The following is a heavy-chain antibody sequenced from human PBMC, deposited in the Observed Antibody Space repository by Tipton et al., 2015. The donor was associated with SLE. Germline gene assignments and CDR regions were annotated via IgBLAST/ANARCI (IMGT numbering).Heavy chain of an antibody. Sequence: LRLSCAAYGGSFSEYYWSWIRQPPGKGLEWIGEISHGWSTNYNPSLKSRVTISLDTSKSRFSLKLSPLTAADTAMYYCARGPLGIFPFDFWGQGTLVTVSS. CDR1: GGSFSEYY. CDR3: ARGPLGIFPFDF. J-gene: IGHJ4*02. D-gene: IGHD3-16*01. V-gene: IGHV4-34*01. CDR2: ISHGWST.